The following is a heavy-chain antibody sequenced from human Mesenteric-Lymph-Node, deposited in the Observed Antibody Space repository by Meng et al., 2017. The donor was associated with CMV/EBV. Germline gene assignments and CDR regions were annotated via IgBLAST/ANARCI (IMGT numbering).Heavy chain of an antibody. CDR2: INHSGST. V-gene: IGHV4-34*01. CDR3: ARHQRWLKSEGGFNY. J-gene: IGHJ4*02. D-gene: IGHD4-23*01. Sequence: QGELTQWGAGLFKPSEALSLTCAVYGGSFSGYYWSWIRQPPGKGLEWIGEINHSGSTNYNPSLKSRVTISVDTSKNQFSLKLSSVTAADTAVYYCARHQRWLKSEGGFNYWGQGTLVTVSS. CDR1: GGSFSGYY.